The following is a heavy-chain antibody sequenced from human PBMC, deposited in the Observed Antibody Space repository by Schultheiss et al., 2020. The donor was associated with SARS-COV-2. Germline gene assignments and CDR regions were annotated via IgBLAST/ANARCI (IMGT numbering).Heavy chain of an antibody. CDR1: GYTFTSYG. CDR2: ISAYNGNT. J-gene: IGHJ6*02. Sequence: ASVKVSCKASGYTFTSYGISWVRQAPGQGLEWMGWISAYNGNTNYAQKLQGRVTMTTDTSTSTAYMELSSLRSEDTAVYYCARVRKGSSPPRPRGSYYGMDVWGQGTTVTVSS. D-gene: IGHD6-6*01. CDR3: ARVRKGSSPPRPRGSYYGMDV. V-gene: IGHV1-18*01.